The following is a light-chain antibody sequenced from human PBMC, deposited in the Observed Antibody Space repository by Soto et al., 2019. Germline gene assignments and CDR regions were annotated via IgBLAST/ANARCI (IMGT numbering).Light chain of an antibody. CDR3: QQYTSWPIT. CDR2: GIS. J-gene: IGKJ5*01. CDR1: QSVGNN. V-gene: IGKV3-15*01. Sequence: ELVLTQSPATLSVSPGERATLSCRASQSVGNNYLAWYQQKPGQAPRLLIYGISARATGIPARFSGSGSGTEFTLTISSLQSEDFAVYYCQQYTSWPITFGQGTRLEIK.